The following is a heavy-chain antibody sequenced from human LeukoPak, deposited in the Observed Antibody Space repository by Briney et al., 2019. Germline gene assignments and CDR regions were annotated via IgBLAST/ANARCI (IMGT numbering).Heavy chain of an antibody. D-gene: IGHD1-26*01. CDR3: ARGTVGATRYGGDFDY. V-gene: IGHV3-30*03. CDR2: ISYDGSNK. Sequence: GGSLRLSCAASGFTFSSYGMHWVRQAPGKGLEWVAVISYDGSNKYYADSVKGRFTISRDNSKNTLYLQMNSLRAEDTAVYYCARGTVGATRYGGDFDYWGQGTLVTVSS. J-gene: IGHJ4*02. CDR1: GFTFSSYG.